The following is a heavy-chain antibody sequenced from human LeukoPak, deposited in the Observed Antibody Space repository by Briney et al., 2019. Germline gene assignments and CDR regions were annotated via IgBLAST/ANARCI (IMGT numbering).Heavy chain of an antibody. CDR3: ARRAAAGPRGYYYYMDV. Sequence: PGRSLRPSCAASGFTFSSYGMHWVRQAPGKGLEWVAVIWYDGSNKYYADSVKGRFTISRDNSKNTLYLQMNSLRAEDTAVYYCARRAAAGPRGYYYYMDVWGKGTTVTVSS. D-gene: IGHD6-13*01. CDR2: IWYDGSNK. CDR1: GFTFSSYG. J-gene: IGHJ6*03. V-gene: IGHV3-33*01.